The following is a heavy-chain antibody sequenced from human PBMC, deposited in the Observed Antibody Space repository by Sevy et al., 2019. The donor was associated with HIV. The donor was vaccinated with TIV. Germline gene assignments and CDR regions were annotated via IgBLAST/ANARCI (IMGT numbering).Heavy chain of an antibody. CDR2: IYSAGTT. V-gene: IGHV3-53*01. D-gene: IGHD2-2*01. CDR1: GLTVGSLS. Sequence: GVSLRLSCVASGLTVGSLSINWVRQAPGKGLEWVSLIYSAGTTFYSDSVKGRFTISRDNSNNPLDLQMNSLRAEDTAIYYCARIKGASSSYAMDVWGQGTTVTVSS. J-gene: IGHJ6*02. CDR3: ARIKGASSSYAMDV.